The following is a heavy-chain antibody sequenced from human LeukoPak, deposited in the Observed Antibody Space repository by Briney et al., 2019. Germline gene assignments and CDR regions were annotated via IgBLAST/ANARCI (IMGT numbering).Heavy chain of an antibody. V-gene: IGHV4-34*01. J-gene: IGHJ4*02. D-gene: IGHD2-15*01. CDR1: GGSFSGYY. Sequence: SETLSLTCAVYGGSFSGYYWSWIREPPGKGLEWSGEINHSRSTNDNPSLKSRVTISVDTSKNQFSLKLSSVTAADPAVYYCARARGYCSGGSCYPLHSYVDYWGQGTLVTVSS. CDR2: INHSRST. CDR3: ARARGYCSGGSCYPLHSYVDY.